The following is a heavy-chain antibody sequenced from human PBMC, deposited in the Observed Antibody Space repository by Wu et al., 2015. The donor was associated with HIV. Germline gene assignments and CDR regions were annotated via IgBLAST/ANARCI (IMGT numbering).Heavy chain of an antibody. J-gene: IGHJ5*02. V-gene: IGHV1-69*11. CDR1: GGTFSSSVINSNYV. CDR2: ILATHGAT. CDR3: ARGPDYGDSNSFDP. D-gene: IGHD4-17*01. Sequence: QVQLLQSGTEVKKPGSSVKVSCKASGGTFSSSVINSNYVISWVRQAPGQGLEWMGRILATHGATNYAQKFQGRVTITADESTSTAYMEVSRLTSEDTAIYYCARGPDYGDSNSFDPWGPEPGHRLL.